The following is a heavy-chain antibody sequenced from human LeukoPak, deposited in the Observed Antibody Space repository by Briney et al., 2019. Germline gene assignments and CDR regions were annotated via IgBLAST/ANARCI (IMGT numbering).Heavy chain of an antibody. D-gene: IGHD6-19*01. Sequence: ASVKVSCKASGYTFTDYGVHWVRQAPGQGLEWMGWISTYNGNTHYVQNLQDRVDMTTDASTSTAFMEVRSQRSDDTAVYYCARVLGRQIAVAGDDYWGQGTQVTVSS. V-gene: IGHV1-18*01. J-gene: IGHJ4*02. CDR3: ARVLGRQIAVAGDDY. CDR2: ISTYNGNT. CDR1: GYTFTDYG.